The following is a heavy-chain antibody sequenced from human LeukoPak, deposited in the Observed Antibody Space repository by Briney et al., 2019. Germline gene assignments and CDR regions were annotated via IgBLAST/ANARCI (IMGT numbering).Heavy chain of an antibody. CDR2: VYSGGST. CDR1: GITVSSNY. Sequence: PGGSLRLSCAVSGITVSSNYFSWVRQAPVKGLEWVSVVYSGGSTYYAASVKGRFTISRDTSKNTLYLQMNNLRAEDTAVYYCAIIHSYGHAWGQGTLVTVSS. D-gene: IGHD5-18*01. CDR3: AIIHSYGHA. V-gene: IGHV3-66*01. J-gene: IGHJ5*02.